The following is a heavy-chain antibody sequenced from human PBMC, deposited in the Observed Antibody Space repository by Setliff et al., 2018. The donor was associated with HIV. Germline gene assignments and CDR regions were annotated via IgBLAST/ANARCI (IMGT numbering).Heavy chain of an antibody. J-gene: IGHJ6*03. Sequence: PSETLSLTCTVSGRSISSSTYYWGWLRQPPGKGLEWIGSIYYTGNPQYNPSLKSRVTISVDTSKNQFSLQLRSVTAADTAVYYCVRLTADRTNYYYYMDVWGKGTTVTVSS. CDR3: VRLTADRTNYYYYMDV. V-gene: IGHV4-39*01. D-gene: IGHD2-8*01. CDR1: GRSISSSTYY. CDR2: IYYTGNP.